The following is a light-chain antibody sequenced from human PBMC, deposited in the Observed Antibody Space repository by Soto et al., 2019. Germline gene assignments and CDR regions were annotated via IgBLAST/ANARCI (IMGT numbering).Light chain of an antibody. V-gene: IGKV4-1*01. CDR2: WAS. CDR1: QSVLLTSNNKNY. CDR3: QQYYTTLT. Sequence: DIVMTQSPDSLAVSLGERATINXKSSQSVLLTSNNKNYLAWYQQKPGQPPKVLISWASTRESGVPDRFSGSGSGTDFTLTITSLQAXXVAXXXCQQYYTTLTFGGGTKVEIK. J-gene: IGKJ4*01.